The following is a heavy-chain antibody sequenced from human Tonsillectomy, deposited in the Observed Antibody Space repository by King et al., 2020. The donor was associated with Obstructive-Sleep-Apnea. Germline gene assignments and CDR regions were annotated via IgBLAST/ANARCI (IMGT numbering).Heavy chain of an antibody. Sequence: VQLQQWGAGLLKPSETLSLTCGVSGGSLNNYYWSWIRQSPEKGLEWVGEIDLGGITNYNPSLKSRVTISIDTWKSQFSLRLTSVSVADTGVYYCAGAGSSTSPEVNYYGLDVWGQGTTVTVSS. CDR1: GGSLNNYY. V-gene: IGHV4-34*01. CDR3: AGAGSSTSPEVNYYGLDV. D-gene: IGHD2-2*01. CDR2: IDLGGIT. J-gene: IGHJ6*02.